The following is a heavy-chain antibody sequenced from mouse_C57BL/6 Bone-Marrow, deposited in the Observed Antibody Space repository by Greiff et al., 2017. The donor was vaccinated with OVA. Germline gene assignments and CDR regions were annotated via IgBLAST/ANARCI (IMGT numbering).Heavy chain of an antibody. J-gene: IGHJ4*01. CDR1: GFTISDYY. Sequence: EVMLVESEGGLVQPGSSMKLSCTASGFTISDYYMAWVRQVPEKGLEWVANINYDGSSTYYLDSLKSRFIISRDNAKNILYLQMSSLKSEDTATYYCARDRGTMDYWGQGTSVTVSS. CDR3: ARDRGTMDY. D-gene: IGHD3-1*01. V-gene: IGHV5-16*01. CDR2: INYDGSST.